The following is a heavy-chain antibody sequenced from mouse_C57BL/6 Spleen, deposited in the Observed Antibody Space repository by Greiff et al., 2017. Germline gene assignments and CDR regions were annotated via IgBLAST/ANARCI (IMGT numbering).Heavy chain of an antibody. J-gene: IGHJ3*01. Sequence: QVQLQQPGAELVKPGASVKMSCKASGYTFTSYWITWVKQRPGQGLEWLGDIYPGSGSTNYNEKFKSKATLTVDTSSSTAYMQLSSLTSEDSAVYYCARWDYYGNYGEFAYWGQGALVTVSA. D-gene: IGHD2-1*01. CDR1: GYTFTSYW. V-gene: IGHV1-55*01. CDR3: ARWDYYGNYGEFAY. CDR2: IYPGSGST.